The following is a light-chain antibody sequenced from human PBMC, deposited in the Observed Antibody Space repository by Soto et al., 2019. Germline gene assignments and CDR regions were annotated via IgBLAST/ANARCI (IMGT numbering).Light chain of an antibody. CDR1: QSVSSSY. CDR3: QQYGSSTT. J-gene: IGKJ1*01. CDR2: GAS. Sequence: EIVLTQSPGTLSLSPGERATLSCRASQSVSSSYLAWYQQKPGQAPRLLIYGASSRATGIPDRFSGSGSGTDFTLTISRLESEDFAVYYCQQYGSSTTFGQETKVVIK. V-gene: IGKV3-20*01.